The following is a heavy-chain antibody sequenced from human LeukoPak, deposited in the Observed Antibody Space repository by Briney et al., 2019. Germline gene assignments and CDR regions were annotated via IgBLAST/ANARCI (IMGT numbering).Heavy chain of an antibody. D-gene: IGHD3-9*01. CDR1: GGSFSGYY. CDR3: ARGHARLRYFDWLLEGSWFDP. CDR2: INHSGST. V-gene: IGHV4-34*01. Sequence: PSETLSLTCAVYGGSFSGYYWSWIRQPPGKGLEWIGEINHSGSTNYNPSLKSRVTISVDTSKNQFSLKLSSVTAADTAVCYCARGHARLRYFDWLLEGSWFDPWGQGTLVTVSS. J-gene: IGHJ5*02.